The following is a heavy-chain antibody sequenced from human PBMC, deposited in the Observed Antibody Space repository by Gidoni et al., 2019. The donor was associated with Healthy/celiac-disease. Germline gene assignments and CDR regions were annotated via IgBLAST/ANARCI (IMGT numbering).Heavy chain of an antibody. CDR2: ISYDGSNK. CDR3: AKEKGGYPAAAALFDY. D-gene: IGHD6-13*01. Sequence: QVQLVESGGGVVQPGRSLRLSCAASGFTFSRYGMHGVRQATGKGLEWVAVISYDGSNKYYADSVKGRFTISRDNSKNTLYLQMNSLRAEDTAVYYCAKEKGGYPAAAALFDYWGQGTLVTVSS. J-gene: IGHJ4*02. CDR1: GFTFSRYG. V-gene: IGHV3-30*18.